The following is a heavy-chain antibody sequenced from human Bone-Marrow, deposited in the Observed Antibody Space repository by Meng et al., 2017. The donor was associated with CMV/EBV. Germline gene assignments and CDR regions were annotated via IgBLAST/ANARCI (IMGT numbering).Heavy chain of an antibody. V-gene: IGHV3-30-3*01. CDR2: ISYDGTIK. CDR3: ARDGGTPWGNFDF. CDR1: GFTFSTYA. J-gene: IGHJ4*02. D-gene: IGHD3-16*01. Sequence: GGSLRLSCAVSGFTFSTYAVHWVRQAPGKGLEWVAVISYDGTIKHYAEFVKGRFTISRDDSKNTLYLHMSGLQTEDTALYYCARDGGTPWGNFDFWGQGTLVTGSS.